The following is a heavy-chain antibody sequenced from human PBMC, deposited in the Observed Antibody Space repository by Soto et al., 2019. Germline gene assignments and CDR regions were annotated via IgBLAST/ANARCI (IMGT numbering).Heavy chain of an antibody. D-gene: IGHD6-13*01. V-gene: IGHV3-11*01. CDR3: ARVGQQLVHPYYFDY. J-gene: IGHJ4*02. CDR1: GFTFSDYY. CDR2: ISSSGSTI. Sequence: GGSLRLSCAASGFTFSDYYMSWIRQAPGKGLEWVSYISSSGSTIYYADSVKGRFTISRDNAKNSLYLQMNSLRAEDTAVYYCARVGQQLVHPYYFDYWGQGTLVTVSS.